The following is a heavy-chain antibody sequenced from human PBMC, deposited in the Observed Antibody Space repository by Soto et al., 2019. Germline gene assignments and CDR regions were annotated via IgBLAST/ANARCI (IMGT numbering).Heavy chain of an antibody. J-gene: IGHJ4*02. CDR2: INPRTGDT. CDR3: ARDPIGGGAPYYFDY. V-gene: IGHV1-2*02. Sequence: ASVKVSCKASGYTFTEYYLYWVRQAPGQGPEWLGGINPRTGDTYKAQKVQGRVTMTRDMSLTTAYMELHRLTSNDTAVYYCARDPIGGGAPYYFDYWGQGSLVTVSS. CDR1: GYTFTEYY. D-gene: IGHD3-16*01.